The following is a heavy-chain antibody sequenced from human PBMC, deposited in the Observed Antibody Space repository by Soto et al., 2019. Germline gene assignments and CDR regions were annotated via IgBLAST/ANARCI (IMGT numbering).Heavy chain of an antibody. J-gene: IGHJ6*02. CDR2: IYYSGST. Sequence: SETLSLTCTVSGGSISSYYWSWIRQPPGKGLEWIGYIYYSGSTNYNPSLKSRVTISVDTSKNQFSLKLSSVTAADTAVYCCASIMEEYYDFPSGMDVWGQGTTVTVSS. V-gene: IGHV4-59*01. D-gene: IGHD3-3*01. CDR3: ASIMEEYYDFPSGMDV. CDR1: GGSISSYY.